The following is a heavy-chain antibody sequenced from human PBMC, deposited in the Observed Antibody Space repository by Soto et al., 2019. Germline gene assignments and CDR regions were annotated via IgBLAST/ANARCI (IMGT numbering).Heavy chain of an antibody. V-gene: IGHV1-2*02. CDR2: INPKSGGT. Sequence: ASLKVFCKACGDTFTANYIHWVRQAPGQGFEWMGWINPKSGGTNYPQKFQGRFTMTRDTSLSTVYMTLTRLTSEETAVYYCAKDAEDSSSPSFDYWGQGSLVSV. J-gene: IGHJ4*02. CDR3: AKDAEDSSSPSFDY. D-gene: IGHD6-13*01. CDR1: GDTFTANY.